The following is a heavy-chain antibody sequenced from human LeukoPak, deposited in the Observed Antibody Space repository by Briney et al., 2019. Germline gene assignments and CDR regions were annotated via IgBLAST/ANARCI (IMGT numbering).Heavy chain of an antibody. Sequence: GGSLRLSCAASGFTFDDYAMHWVRQAPGKGLEWVSGISWNSGSIGYADSVKGRFTISKDNAKNSLYLQMSNLRAEDTAVYFCARGGGLDVWGQGATVTVSS. CDR2: ISWNSGSI. D-gene: IGHD3-16*01. CDR3: ARGGGLDV. CDR1: GFTFDDYA. V-gene: IGHV3-9*01. J-gene: IGHJ6*02.